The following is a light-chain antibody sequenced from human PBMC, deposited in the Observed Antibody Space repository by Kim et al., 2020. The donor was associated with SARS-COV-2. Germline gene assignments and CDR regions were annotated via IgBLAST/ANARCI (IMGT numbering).Light chain of an antibody. V-gene: IGKV1-5*03. J-gene: IGKJ1*01. CDR3: QQYNSYWS. CDR2: HVS. CDR1: W. Sequence: WWPWNHKNPGKVPKLLIYHVSSLESGVPSRFSGRGSGTEFTLTISSLQPDDFATYYCQQYNSYWSFGQGTKVDIK.